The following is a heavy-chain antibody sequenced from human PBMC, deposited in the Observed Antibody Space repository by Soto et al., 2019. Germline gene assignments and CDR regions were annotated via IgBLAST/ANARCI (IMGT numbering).Heavy chain of an antibody. CDR2: INHSGST. J-gene: IGHJ6*03. Sequence: SETLSLTCAVYGGSFSGYYWSWIRQPPGKGLEWIGEINHSGSTNYNPSLKSRVTISVDTSKNQFSLKLSSVTAADTAVYCCASLLGNRNYYYYYMDVWGKGTTVTVSS. CDR3: ASLLGNRNYYYYYMDV. CDR1: GGSFSGYY. V-gene: IGHV4-34*01. D-gene: IGHD3-16*01.